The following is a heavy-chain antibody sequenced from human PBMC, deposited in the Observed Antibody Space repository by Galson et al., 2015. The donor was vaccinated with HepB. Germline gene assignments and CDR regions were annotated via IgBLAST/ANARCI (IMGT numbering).Heavy chain of an antibody. CDR2: ISGSGSSV. J-gene: IGHJ4*02. V-gene: IGHV3-11*01. CDR3: AREGSDGRMVTF. D-gene: IGHD3-16*01. Sequence: SLRLSCAASAFTFSDYYMSWIRQAPGKGLEWVSYISGSGSSVYYADSVKGRFTISRDNAKNSLYLQMNSLRAEDTAVYYCAREGSDGRMVTFWGQGTLVTVSS. CDR1: AFTFSDYY.